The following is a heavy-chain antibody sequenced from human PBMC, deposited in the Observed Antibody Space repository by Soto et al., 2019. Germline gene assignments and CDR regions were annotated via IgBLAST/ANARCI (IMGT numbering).Heavy chain of an antibody. CDR1: GFTFSNAW. CDR2: IKSKTDGGTT. V-gene: IGHV3-15*07. J-gene: IGHJ6*02. CDR3: TTVDEYCSGGSCYYGMDV. Sequence: GGSLRLSCAASGFTFSNAWMNWVRQAPGKGLEWVGRIKSKTDGGTTDYAAPVKGRFTISRDDSKNTLYLQMNSLKTEDTAVYYCTTVDEYCSGGSCYYGMDVWGQGTTVTVSS. D-gene: IGHD2-15*01.